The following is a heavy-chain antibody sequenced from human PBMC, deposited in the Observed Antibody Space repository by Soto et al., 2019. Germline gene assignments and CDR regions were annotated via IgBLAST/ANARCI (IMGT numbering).Heavy chain of an antibody. CDR3: AKDPSMFSGWEFDY. Sequence: GGSLRLSCAASGFTFSSYGMHWVRQAPGKGLEWVAVISYDGSNKYYADSVKGRFTISRDNSKNTLYLQMNSLRAEDTAVYYCAKDPSMFSGWEFDYWGQGTLVTVSS. V-gene: IGHV3-30*18. CDR2: ISYDGSNK. J-gene: IGHJ4*02. D-gene: IGHD6-19*01. CDR1: GFTFSSYG.